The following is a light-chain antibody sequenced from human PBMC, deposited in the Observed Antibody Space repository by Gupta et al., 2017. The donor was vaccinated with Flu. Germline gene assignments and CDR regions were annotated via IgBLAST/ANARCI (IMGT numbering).Light chain of an antibody. CDR1: RSVSSY. Sequence: DIVLTQSPGTLSLSPGERATLSCRASRSVSSYLAWYQQKPGQAPRLLIYDASNRATGIPARFSGSGSGTDFSLTISSLEPEDFAVYYCQQRSVWPPWTFGQGTKVEIK. J-gene: IGKJ1*01. V-gene: IGKV3-11*01. CDR2: DAS. CDR3: QQRSVWPPWT.